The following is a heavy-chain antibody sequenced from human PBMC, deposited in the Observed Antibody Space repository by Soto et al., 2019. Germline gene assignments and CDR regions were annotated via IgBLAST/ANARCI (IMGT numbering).Heavy chain of an antibody. V-gene: IGHV3-7*01. CDR1: GFTFSSYW. CDR3: ARDTYYDIFPFDP. CDR2: IKQDGSEK. D-gene: IGHD3-9*01. J-gene: IGHJ5*02. Sequence: PGGSLRLSCAASGFTFSSYWMSWVRQAPGKGLEWVANIKQDGSEKYYVDSVKGRFTISRDNAKNSLYLQMNSLRAEDTAVYYCARDTYYDIFPFDPWGQGTLVTVSS.